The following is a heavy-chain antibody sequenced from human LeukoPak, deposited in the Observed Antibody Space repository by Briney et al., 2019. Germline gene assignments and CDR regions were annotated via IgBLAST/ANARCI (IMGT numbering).Heavy chain of an antibody. CDR3: ARDRYYYDSSGGRIFDY. D-gene: IGHD3-22*01. CDR2: ISSSGST. CDR1: GDSISSGDYY. J-gene: IGHJ4*02. Sequence: SETLSLTYTVAGDSISSGDYYWSWIRQPAGKGLEWIGRISSSGSTNYNPSLKSRVTISVDTSKNQFSLKLSSVTAADTAVYYCARDRYYYDSSGGRIFDYWGQGTLVTVSS. V-gene: IGHV4-61*02.